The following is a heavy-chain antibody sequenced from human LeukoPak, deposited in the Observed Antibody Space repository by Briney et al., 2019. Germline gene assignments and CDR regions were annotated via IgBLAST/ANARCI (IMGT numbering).Heavy chain of an antibody. V-gene: IGHV3-30*02. J-gene: IGHJ6*03. D-gene: IGHD2-8*01. CDR3: AKVYDPYYYMDV. CDR2: IRYDGSNK. Sequence: PGGSLRLSCAASGFTVSRNYMSWVRQAPGKGLEWVAFIRYDGSNKYYADSVKGRFTISRDNSKNTLYLQMNSLRAEDTAVYYCAKVYDPYYYMDVWGKGTTVTISS. CDR1: GFTVSRNY.